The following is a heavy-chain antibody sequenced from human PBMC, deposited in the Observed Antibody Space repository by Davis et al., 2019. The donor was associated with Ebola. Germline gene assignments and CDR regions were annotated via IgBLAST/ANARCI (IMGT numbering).Heavy chain of an antibody. V-gene: IGHV3-30*02. J-gene: IGHJ6*02. CDR2: IWADGNVK. Sequence: GGSLRLSCVVSGVRIRNYGMHWVRQAPGKGLEWVSGIWADGNVKHYADSVKGRISISRDNSKNKVFLQMNSQRAEDKVVYYCAKDRRQWLVQGYYGMDVWGQGTTVTVSS. CDR1: GVRIRNYG. CDR3: AKDRRQWLVQGYYGMDV. D-gene: IGHD6-19*01.